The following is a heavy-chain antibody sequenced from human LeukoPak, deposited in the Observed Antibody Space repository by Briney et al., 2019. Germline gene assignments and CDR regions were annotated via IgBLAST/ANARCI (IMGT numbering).Heavy chain of an antibody. D-gene: IGHD3-22*01. CDR2: INWNADNR. J-gene: IGHJ4*02. CDR3: ARHGQTYSSGSSDYYEGY. CDR1: GFTFADYA. Sequence: PGGSLRLSCAASGFTFADYAMNWVRQAPGKGLEWISSINWNADNRAYADSVKGRFTISRDNAKNSLYLQMNSLGAEDTAFYYCARHGQTYSSGSSDYYEGYWGQGTLVTVSS. V-gene: IGHV3-20*04.